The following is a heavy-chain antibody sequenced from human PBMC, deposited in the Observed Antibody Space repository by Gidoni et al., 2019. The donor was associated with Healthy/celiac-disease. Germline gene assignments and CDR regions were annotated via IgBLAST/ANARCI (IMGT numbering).Heavy chain of an antibody. CDR3: AKDHDMTTVPNY. CDR1: GFTFSSYA. Sequence: EVQLLEYGGGLVQPGGSLRLSCAASGFTFSSYAMGWVRQAPGKGLEWVSAISGSGGSTYYADSVKGRFTIARDNSKNTLYLQMNSLRAEDTAVYYCAKDHDMTTVPNYWGQGTLVTVSS. CDR2: ISGSGGST. J-gene: IGHJ4*02. D-gene: IGHD4-17*01. V-gene: IGHV3-23*01.